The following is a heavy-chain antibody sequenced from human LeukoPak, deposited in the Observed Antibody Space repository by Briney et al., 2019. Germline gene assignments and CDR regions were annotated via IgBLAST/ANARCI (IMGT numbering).Heavy chain of an antibody. CDR3: AKTNNRWELNY. J-gene: IGHJ4*02. V-gene: IGHV3-7*03. Sequence: GGSLRLSCAASGFALSSHWMTWVRQVPGRGPEWVANVNRDGSETYYLDSVKGRFTISRDDSKNTLYLQMNSLRAEDTAVYYCAKTNNRWELNYWGQGTLVTVSS. D-gene: IGHD1-26*01. CDR1: GFALSSHW. CDR2: VNRDGSET.